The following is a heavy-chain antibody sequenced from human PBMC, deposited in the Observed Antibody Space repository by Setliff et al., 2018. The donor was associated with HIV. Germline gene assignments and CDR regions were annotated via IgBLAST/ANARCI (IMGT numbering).Heavy chain of an antibody. J-gene: IGHJ4*02. CDR2: IRYDGSNK. D-gene: IGHD3-10*01. CDR1: GFTFSSYG. V-gene: IGHV3-30*02. CDR3: AKDYRRFGELGIDY. Sequence: PGGSLRLSCAASGFTFSSYGMHWVRQAPGKGLEWVAFIRYDGSNKYYADSVKGRFTISRDNSKNTLCLQMNSLRAEDTAVYYCAKDYRRFGELGIDYWGQGTLVTVSS.